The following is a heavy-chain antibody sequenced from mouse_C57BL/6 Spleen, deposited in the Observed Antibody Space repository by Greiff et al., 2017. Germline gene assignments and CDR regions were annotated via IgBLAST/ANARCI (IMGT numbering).Heavy chain of an antibody. D-gene: IGHD2-12*01. CDR3: ARHEEKYYKHAMDY. J-gene: IGHJ4*01. V-gene: IGHV1-62-2*01. Sequence: VQLQPSGPELVKPGASVKISCKASGYAFSSSWMNWVKQRPGQGLEWIGWFYPCSGSIKYNKKFKDKATLTADKSSSTGYMELSRLTSEDSAVYYCARHEEKYYKHAMDYWGQGTSVTVSA. CDR2: FYPCSGSI. CDR1: GYAFSSSW.